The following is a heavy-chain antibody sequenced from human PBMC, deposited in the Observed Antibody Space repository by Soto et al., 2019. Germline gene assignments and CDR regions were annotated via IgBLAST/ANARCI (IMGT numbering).Heavy chain of an antibody. CDR3: AKEHPTPSGGYDY. D-gene: IGHD5-12*01. CDR1: GFTFSRYA. Sequence: GGSLRLSCAASGFTFSRYAMSWVRQAPGKGLEWVSAISGSGGSTDYAVSVKGRFTITRDNSKNTLYLQMNSLRAEDTAVYYCAKEHPTPSGGYDYWGQGTMVTVSS. CDR2: ISGSGGST. J-gene: IGHJ4*02. V-gene: IGHV3-23*01.